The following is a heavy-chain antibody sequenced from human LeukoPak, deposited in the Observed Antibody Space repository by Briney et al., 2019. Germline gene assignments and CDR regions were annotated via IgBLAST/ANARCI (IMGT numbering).Heavy chain of an antibody. J-gene: IGHJ4*01. CDR3: ARVGGKQQLGSPDY. Sequence: SETLSLTCTVSGGSISSGGYYWSWIRQPPGKGLEWIGYIYHSGSTYYNPSLKSRVTVSVDRSKNQFSLKLSSVTAADTAVYYCARVGGKQQLGSPDYWGHGTLVTVSS. CDR1: GGSISSGGYY. D-gene: IGHD6-13*01. V-gene: IGHV4-30-2*01. CDR2: IYHSGST.